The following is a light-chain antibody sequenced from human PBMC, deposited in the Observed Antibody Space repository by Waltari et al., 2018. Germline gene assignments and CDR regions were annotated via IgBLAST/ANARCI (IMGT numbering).Light chain of an antibody. CDR3: QQRSNWPPPVT. J-gene: IGKJ5*01. CDR2: DAS. V-gene: IGKV3-11*01. CDR1: QSVSSY. Sequence: EIVLTQSPATLSLSPGESATLSCRASQSVSSYLAWYQQKPGQAPRLLIYDASNRATGIPARFSGSGSGTDFTLTISSLEPEDFAVYYCQQRSNWPPPVTFGQGTRLDIK.